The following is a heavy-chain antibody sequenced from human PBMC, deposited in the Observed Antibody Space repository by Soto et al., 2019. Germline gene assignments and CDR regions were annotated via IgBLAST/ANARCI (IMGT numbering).Heavy chain of an antibody. CDR2: ISSSSSTI. V-gene: IGHV3-48*02. Sequence: GGSLRLSCAASGFTFSSYSMNWVRQAPGKGLEWVSYISSSSSTIYYADSVKGRFTISRDNAKNSLYLQMNSLRDEDTAVYYCARDLLWDSSSDNFDYWGQGTLVTVSS. D-gene: IGHD6-6*01. CDR3: ARDLLWDSSSDNFDY. CDR1: GFTFSSYS. J-gene: IGHJ4*02.